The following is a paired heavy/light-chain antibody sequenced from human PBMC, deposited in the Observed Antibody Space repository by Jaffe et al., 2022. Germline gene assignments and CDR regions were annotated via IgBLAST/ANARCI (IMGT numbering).Heavy chain of an antibody. V-gene: IGHV3-7*01. CDR1: GFTFSSYW. J-gene: IGHJ3*02. CDR3: ARDRRLFGCSGGSCYWGADAFDI. Sequence: EVQLVESGGGLVQPGGSLRLSCAASGFTFSSYWMSWVRQAPGKGLEWVANIKQDGSEKYYVDSVKGRFTISRDNAKNSLYLQMNSLRAEDTAVYYCARDRRLFGCSGGSCYWGADAFDIWGQGTMVTVSS. CDR2: IKQDGSEK. D-gene: IGHD2-15*01.
Light chain of an antibody. CDR1: QGISSY. CDR2: AAS. J-gene: IGKJ1*01. Sequence: AIRMTQSPSSLSASTGDRVTITCRASQGISSYLAWYQQKPGKAPKLLIYAASTLQSGVPSRFSGSGSGTDFTLTISCLQSEDFATYYCQQYYSYPGTFGQGTKVEIK. V-gene: IGKV1-8*01. CDR3: QQYYSYPGT.